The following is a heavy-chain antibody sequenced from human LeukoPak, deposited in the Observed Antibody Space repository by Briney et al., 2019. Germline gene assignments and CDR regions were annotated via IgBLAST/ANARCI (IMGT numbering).Heavy chain of an antibody. CDR2: NYWNDDK. CDR1: GFSLRTSGVA. CDR3: AHSLYDSSGYYYFDY. J-gene: IGHJ4*02. Sequence: SGPTLLNPTQPLTLACTFSGFSLRTSGVAVGWIRQPPGKALEWLALNYWNDDKRYSPSLKSRLTITKDTSKYRVVLTMTNMDPVDTATYYCAHSLYDSSGYYYFDYWGQGTLVTVSS. D-gene: IGHD3-22*01. V-gene: IGHV2-5*01.